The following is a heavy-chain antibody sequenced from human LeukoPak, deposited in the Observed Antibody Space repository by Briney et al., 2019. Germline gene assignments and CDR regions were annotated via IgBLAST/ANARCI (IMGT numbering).Heavy chain of an antibody. V-gene: IGHV4-4*07. CDR2: IYSSGST. CDR1: GGSISTFY. CDR3: ARGYHDSSGYYRDY. Sequence: SETLSLTCTVSGGSISTFYWSWIRQPAGKGLEWIVRIYSSGSTNYNPSLKSRVTMSLDTSKNQFSLRLSSVTAADTAVYYCARGYHDSSGYYRDYWGQGTLVTVSS. J-gene: IGHJ4*02. D-gene: IGHD3-22*01.